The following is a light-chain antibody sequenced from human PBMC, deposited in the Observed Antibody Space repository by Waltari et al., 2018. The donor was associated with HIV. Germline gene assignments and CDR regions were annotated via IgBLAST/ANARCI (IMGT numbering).Light chain of an antibody. V-gene: IGLV6-57*04. Sequence: NFMLTQPHSVSESPGKTVTISCTRSSGRIASNYVQWYQQRPGGAPTTVIYENNPRPSGVPDRFSGSIDSSSNSASLTISGLKTDDEADYYCQSYFASNDVIFGGGTTLTVL. CDR3: QSYFASNDVI. CDR2: ENN. CDR1: SGRIASNY. J-gene: IGLJ2*01.